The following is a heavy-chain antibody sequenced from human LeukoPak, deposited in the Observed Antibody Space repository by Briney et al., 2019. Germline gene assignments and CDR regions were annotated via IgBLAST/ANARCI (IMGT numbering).Heavy chain of an antibody. CDR3: ARLKYSNYDYYFDY. CDR2: IYYSGST. V-gene: IGHV4-39*01. CDR1: GGSISSSSYY. Sequence: PSETLSLTCTVSGGSISSSSYYWGWIRQPQGKGLEWIGSIYYSGSTYYNPSLKSRVTISVDTSKNQFSLKLSSVTAADTAVYYCARLKYSNYDYYFDYWGQGTLVTVSS. D-gene: IGHD4-11*01. J-gene: IGHJ4*02.